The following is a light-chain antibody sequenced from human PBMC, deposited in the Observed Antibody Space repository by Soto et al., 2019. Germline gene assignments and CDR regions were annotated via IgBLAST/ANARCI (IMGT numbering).Light chain of an antibody. V-gene: IGKV2-30*01. Sequence: DVVMTQSPLSLPVTLGHAASISCMSSQILVYSDGNTYLHWFQQRPGQSPRRLIYKVSNRDSGVPARFSGSGSGTGFALKISRVEAEDVGVYYCMKGTHWPINFGQGTRLEIK. CDR2: KVS. CDR3: MKGTHWPIN. CDR1: QILVYSDGNTY. J-gene: IGKJ5*01.